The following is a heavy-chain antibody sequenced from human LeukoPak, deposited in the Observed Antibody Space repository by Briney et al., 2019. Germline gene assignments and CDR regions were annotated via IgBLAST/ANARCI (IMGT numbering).Heavy chain of an antibody. Sequence: PGGSLRLSCAASGFTFSSYWMSWVRQAPGKGLEWVANIKQDGSEKYYVDSVKGRFTISRDNAKNSLYLQMNSLRAEDTAVYYCAREVSYGDYGFDYWGQGTLVTVSS. CDR2: IKQDGSEK. V-gene: IGHV3-7*01. CDR3: AREVSYGDYGFDY. J-gene: IGHJ4*02. CDR1: GFTFSSYW. D-gene: IGHD4-17*01.